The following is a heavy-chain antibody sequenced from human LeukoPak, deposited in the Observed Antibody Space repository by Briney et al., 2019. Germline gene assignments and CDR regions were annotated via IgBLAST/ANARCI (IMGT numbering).Heavy chain of an antibody. J-gene: IGHJ3*02. D-gene: IGHD6-13*01. CDR3: ARSDSSSGGAFDI. CDR2: IYSGGST. CDR1: GFTVSSNY. V-gene: IGHV3-53*01. Sequence: GGSLRLSCAASGFTVSSNYMSWVRQAPGKGLEWVSVIYSGGSTYYADSVKGRFTISRDNSKNTLYLQMNSLRAEDTAVYYCARSDSSSGGAFDIWGQGTMVTVSS.